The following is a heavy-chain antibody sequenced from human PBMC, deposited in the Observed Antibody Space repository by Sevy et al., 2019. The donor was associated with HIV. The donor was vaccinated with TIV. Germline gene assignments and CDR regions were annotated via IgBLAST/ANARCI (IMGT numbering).Heavy chain of an antibody. CDR3: ARGEQWLSFNY. Sequence: GESLKISCAASGFNISSNYLSWVRQAPGKGLEWVSVIYGNNSTYYADFVKGRFTISRDNSKNTLYLQMNSLRVEDTAIYYCARGEQWLSFNYWGQRTVVTVSS. D-gene: IGHD6-19*01. CDR1: GFNISSNY. J-gene: IGHJ4*02. V-gene: IGHV3-53*01. CDR2: IYGNNST.